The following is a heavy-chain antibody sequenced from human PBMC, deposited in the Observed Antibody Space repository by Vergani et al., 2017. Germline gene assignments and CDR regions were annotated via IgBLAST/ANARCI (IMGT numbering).Heavy chain of an antibody. V-gene: IGHV4-31*02. J-gene: IGHJ4*02. CDR1: GESLSRESFY. D-gene: IGHD2-2*01. Sequence: QVQLQESGPGLVKPSETLSLTCSVAGESLSRESFYWSWIRHHPEKGLEWLGHVFSIGTAYFNPSLKSRLTISIDTSQNQFSLKLSSVTAADTAVYYCAREGAYCSSGSCSSIDSWGRGALVTVSS. CDR2: VFSIGTA. CDR3: AREGAYCSSGSCSSIDS.